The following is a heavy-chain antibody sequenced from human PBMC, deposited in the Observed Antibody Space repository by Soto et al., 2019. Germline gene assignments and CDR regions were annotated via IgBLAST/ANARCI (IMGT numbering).Heavy chain of an antibody. J-gene: IGHJ5*02. CDR2: IKQDESDK. D-gene: IGHD3-22*01. CDR3: VSYCDTMTWTRIDGYS. CDR1: GFRFRDYW. Sequence: GGSLRLSCAVSGFRFRDYWMSWVRQAPGKGLEWVANIKQDESDKYYVDSVKGRFTISRDNAKNALYLQMNSLRVEDTAVYYCVSYCDTMTWTRIDGYSWGQGVQVTVSS. V-gene: IGHV3-7*03.